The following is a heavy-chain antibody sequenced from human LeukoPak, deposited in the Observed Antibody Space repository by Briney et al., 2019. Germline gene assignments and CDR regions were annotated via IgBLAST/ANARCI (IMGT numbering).Heavy chain of an antibody. V-gene: IGHV4-30-4*01. Sequence: SETLSLICTVSGGSISSGDYYWSWIRQPPGKGLEWIGYIYYSGSTYYNPSLKSRVTISVDTSKSQFSLKLSSVTAADTAVYYCARASYYYDSSGYYYWFDPWGQGTLVTVSS. CDR3: ARASYYYDSSGYYYWFDP. J-gene: IGHJ5*02. CDR2: IYYSGST. CDR1: GGSISSGDYY. D-gene: IGHD3-22*01.